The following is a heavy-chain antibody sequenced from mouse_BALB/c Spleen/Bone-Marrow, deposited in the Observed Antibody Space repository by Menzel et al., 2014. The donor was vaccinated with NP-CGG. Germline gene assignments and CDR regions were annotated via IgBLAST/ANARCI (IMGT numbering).Heavy chain of an antibody. CDR3: ARESYGNWFAY. V-gene: IGHV1-4*01. Sequence: VQGVESGAELARPGASVKMSCKASGYTFTSYTMHWVKQRPGQGLEWIGYINPSSGYTNYNQKFKDKATLTAGKSSSTAYMQLSSLTSEDSAVYYCARESYGNWFAYWGQGTLVTVSA. J-gene: IGHJ3*01. CDR2: INPSSGYT. CDR1: GYTFTSYT. D-gene: IGHD2-1*01.